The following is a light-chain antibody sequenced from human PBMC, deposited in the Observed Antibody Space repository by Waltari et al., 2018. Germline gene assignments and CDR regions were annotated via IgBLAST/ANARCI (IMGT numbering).Light chain of an antibody. J-gene: IGLJ1*01. CDR2: RSD. Sequence: QSVLTQPPSASGTPGQRVTISCSGSRSNIGNTFVSLYQHVPGTAPKLLIYRSDQRPSGVPDRFSGSKSGTSASLAISGLRSEDEGDYYCAAWDDSLNGYYVFGTGTKVTVL. V-gene: IGLV1-47*01. CDR3: AAWDDSLNGYYV. CDR1: RSNIGNTF.